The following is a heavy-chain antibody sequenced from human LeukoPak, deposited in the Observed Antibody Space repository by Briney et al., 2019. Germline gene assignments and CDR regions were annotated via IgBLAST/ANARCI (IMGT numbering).Heavy chain of an antibody. CDR2: ISAYNGNT. CDR1: GYTFTSYD. CDR3: ARERRFWSGAPAFDI. J-gene: IGHJ3*02. D-gene: IGHD3-3*01. V-gene: IGHV1-18*01. Sequence: ASVKVSCKASGYTFTSYDINWVRQATGQGLEWMGWISAYNGNTNYAQKLQGRVTMTTDTSTSTAYMELRSLRSDDTTVYYCARERRFWSGAPAFDIWGQGTMVTVSS.